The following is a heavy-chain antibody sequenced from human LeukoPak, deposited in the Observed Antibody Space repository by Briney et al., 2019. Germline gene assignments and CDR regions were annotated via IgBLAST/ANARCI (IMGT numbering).Heavy chain of an antibody. D-gene: IGHD5-12*01. Sequence: PGGSLRLSCEASGFTFSNYNMNWVRQAPGQRLEWVSSITSSSSYVFYADSVKGRFTISRDNAQNSLYLQMNSLRAEDTAVYYCARDPYSGSYGNNYYYYMDVWGKGTTVTISS. CDR2: ITSSSSYV. V-gene: IGHV3-21*01. J-gene: IGHJ6*03. CDR1: GFTFSNYN. CDR3: ARDPYSGSYGNNYYYYMDV.